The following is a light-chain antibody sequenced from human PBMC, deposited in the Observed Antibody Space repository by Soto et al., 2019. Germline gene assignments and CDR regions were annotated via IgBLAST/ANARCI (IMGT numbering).Light chain of an antibody. CDR2: KVS. Sequence: DIQMTQSPSTLSASVGDRVTITCRASQSISSWLAWFQQKPGKAPNLLIYKVSNLESGVPSRFSGSGSGTEFTLTIRGLQPDDFATYYCQQYYSYSWTFGQGTKVEIK. CDR1: QSISSW. V-gene: IGKV1-5*03. CDR3: QQYYSYSWT. J-gene: IGKJ1*01.